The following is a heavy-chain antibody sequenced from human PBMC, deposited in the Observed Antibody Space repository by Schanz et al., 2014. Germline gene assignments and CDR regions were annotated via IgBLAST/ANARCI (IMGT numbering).Heavy chain of an antibody. Sequence: QVQLLQSGAEVKKPGASVKVSCKASGYTFTGYFLHWVRQAPGQGPEWMGIIHPSGGSTNYAQQFLGRLTMTRDTSTNTVYMNLSSLTSADTAVYYCARGFLASGGKTFDCWGQGTLVTVSS. CDR2: IHPSGGST. D-gene: IGHD1-26*01. CDR3: ARGFLASGGKTFDC. J-gene: IGHJ4*02. V-gene: IGHV1-46*01. CDR1: GYTFTGYF.